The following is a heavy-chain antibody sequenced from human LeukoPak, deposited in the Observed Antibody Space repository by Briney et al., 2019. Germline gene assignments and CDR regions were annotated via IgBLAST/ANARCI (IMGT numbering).Heavy chain of an antibody. V-gene: IGHV4-34*01. J-gene: IGHJ6*03. Sequence: GSLRLSCAASGFTFSSYAMSWVRQPPGKGLEWIGEINHSGSTNYNPSLKSRVTISVDTSKNQFSLKLSSVTAADTAVYYCARGHSVVPSHYMDVWGKGTTVTVSS. CDR2: INHSGST. CDR3: ARGHSVVPSHYMDV. D-gene: IGHD2-2*01. CDR1: GFTFSSYA.